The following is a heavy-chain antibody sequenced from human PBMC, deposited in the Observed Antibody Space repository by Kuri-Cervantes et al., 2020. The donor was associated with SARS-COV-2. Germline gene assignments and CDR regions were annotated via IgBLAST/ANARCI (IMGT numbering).Heavy chain of an antibody. CDR2: ISAYNGNT. J-gene: IGHJ5*02. D-gene: IGHD6-19*01. CDR1: GYTFTSYG. V-gene: IGHV1-18*01. CDR3: ARVGGVKYSSGWYGPGAFDP. Sequence: ASVKVSCKASGYTFTSYGISWVRQAPGQGLEWMGWISAYNGNTNYAQKLQGRVTMTTDTSTSTAYMELRSLRSDDTAVYYCARVGGVKYSSGWYGPGAFDPWGQGTLVTVSS.